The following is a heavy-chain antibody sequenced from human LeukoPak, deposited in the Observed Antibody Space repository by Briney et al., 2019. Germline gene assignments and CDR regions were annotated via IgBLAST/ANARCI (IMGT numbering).Heavy chain of an antibody. Sequence: PGGSLRLSCAASGFTFSSYSMDWVRQAPGKGLEWVSSISSSSSSYIYYADSVKGRFTISRDNAKNSLYLQMNSLRAEDTAVYYCARDNKPGAMVRGVFPGYWGQGTLVTVSS. V-gene: IGHV3-21*01. D-gene: IGHD3-10*01. CDR1: GFTFSSYS. CDR3: ARDNKPGAMVRGVFPGY. CDR2: ISSSSSSYI. J-gene: IGHJ4*02.